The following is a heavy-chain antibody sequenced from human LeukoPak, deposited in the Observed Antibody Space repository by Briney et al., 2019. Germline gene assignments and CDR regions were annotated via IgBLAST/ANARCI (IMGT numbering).Heavy chain of an antibody. CDR3: ARIGAYSYFYYMDV. CDR1: GFTFSSYS. Sequence: GGSMRLSCAASGFTFSSYSMNWVRQAPGKGLEWVSSISSSSSYIYYADSVKGRFTISRDNAKNSLYLQMNSLRAEDTAIYYCARIGAYSYFYYMDVWAKGTTVTVSS. CDR2: ISSSSSYI. J-gene: IGHJ6*03. V-gene: IGHV3-21*01. D-gene: IGHD1-26*01.